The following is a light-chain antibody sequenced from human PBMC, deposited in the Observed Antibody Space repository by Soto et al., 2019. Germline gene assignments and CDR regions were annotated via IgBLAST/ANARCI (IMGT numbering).Light chain of an antibody. V-gene: IGKV1-39*01. Sequence: DIQMTQSPSSLSASVGDRVTITCRASQSISSSLNWYQQRPGKAPNLLIYAASSLQTGVPKRFSGSGSGTDFTLTISSLQPEDFAAYYCQQGYSPPRTFGQGTKVAIK. CDR3: QQGYSPPRT. CDR2: AAS. CDR1: QSISSS. J-gene: IGKJ1*01.